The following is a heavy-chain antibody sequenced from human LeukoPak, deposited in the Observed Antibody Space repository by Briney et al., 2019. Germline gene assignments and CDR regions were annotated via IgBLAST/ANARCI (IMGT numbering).Heavy chain of an antibody. D-gene: IGHD1-26*01. CDR1: GFTFSSYN. V-gene: IGHV3-21*06. Sequence: GGSLRLSCAASGFTFSSYNMNWVRQAPGQGLEWVSSITSGSSYIYYADSVKGRFTISRDNAKNSLYLQMDSLRVEDTAVYYCARDPYSGNYGAYYYYYMDVWGKGTTVTISS. J-gene: IGHJ6*03. CDR3: ARDPYSGNYGAYYYYYMDV. CDR2: ITSGSSYI.